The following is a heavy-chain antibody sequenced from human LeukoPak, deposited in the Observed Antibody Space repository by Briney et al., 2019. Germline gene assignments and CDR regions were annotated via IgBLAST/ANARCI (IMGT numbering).Heavy chain of an antibody. J-gene: IGHJ4*02. Sequence: SQTLSLTCAISGDSVSSNSAAWNWIRQSPSRGLEWLGRTYYRSKWYNDYAVSVKSRITINPDTSKNQFSLKLSSVTAADTAVYYCARQARTALDYWGQGTLVTVSS. CDR3: ARQARTALDY. CDR2: TYYRSKWYN. V-gene: IGHV6-1*01. D-gene: IGHD1-1*01. CDR1: GDSVSSNSAA.